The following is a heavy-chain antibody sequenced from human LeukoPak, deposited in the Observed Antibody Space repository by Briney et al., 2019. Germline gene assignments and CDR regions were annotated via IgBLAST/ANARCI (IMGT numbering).Heavy chain of an antibody. D-gene: IGHD5-24*01. CDR3: ARVRDGSQDY. CDR2: ISSGGSTI. Sequence: GRSLRLSCAASGFTFSNYAMNWVRQAPGKGLEWVSYISSGGSTIYYADSVKGRFTISRDNAKNSLYLQMNSLRAEDTAVYYCARVRDGSQDYWGQGTLVTVSS. V-gene: IGHV3-48*03. CDR1: GFTFSNYA. J-gene: IGHJ4*02.